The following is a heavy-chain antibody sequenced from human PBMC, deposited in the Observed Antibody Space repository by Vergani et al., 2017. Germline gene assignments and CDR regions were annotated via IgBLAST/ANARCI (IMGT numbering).Heavy chain of an antibody. D-gene: IGHD2-2*02. J-gene: IGHJ4*02. Sequence: QVQLVESVGGVFQPRRPLRLSCTPSRCKLADYGMHCVRHALGRGLEWVSMTWYEGNNNYYADSVKGRFTISKDIYKNTLDLQMNSLRGDDTAVYYCARETSDTPSSLDYWGQGTLVTVSS. CDR1: RCKLADYG. CDR2: TWYEGNNN. CDR3: ARETSDTPSSLDY. V-gene: IGHV3-33*01.